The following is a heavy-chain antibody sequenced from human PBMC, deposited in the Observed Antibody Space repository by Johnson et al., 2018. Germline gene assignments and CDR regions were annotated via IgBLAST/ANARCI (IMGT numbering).Heavy chain of an antibody. V-gene: IGHV4-4*02. CDR3: ARDNEFQFDSRGSVGLALDI. CDR2: VYHSGST. Sequence: QVQLQESGPGLVKPSETLSLTCGVSGASISSSNWWSWVRQSPGKGLEWIGEVYHSGSTNYNPSLQSRVTLSVDESKNQFSLKLKSVTAADTAVYYCARDNEFQFDSRGSVGLALDIWGQGTMVFVAS. J-gene: IGHJ3*02. CDR1: GASISSSNW. D-gene: IGHD3-9*01.